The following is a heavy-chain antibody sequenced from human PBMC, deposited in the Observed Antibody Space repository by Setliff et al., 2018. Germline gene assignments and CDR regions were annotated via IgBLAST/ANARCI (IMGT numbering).Heavy chain of an antibody. V-gene: IGHV7-4-1*02. Sequence: GASVKVSCKTSGYTFSHYGVNWVRQAPGQGLEWMGWINTYNGKPTYAQGFTGRFVFSFDTSLSTAYLEINRLKADDTAVYYCARGLLWFGELFQGPWGQGTLVTVSS. CDR2: INTYNGKP. CDR3: ARGLLWFGELFQGP. D-gene: IGHD3-10*01. CDR1: GYTFSHYG. J-gene: IGHJ5*02.